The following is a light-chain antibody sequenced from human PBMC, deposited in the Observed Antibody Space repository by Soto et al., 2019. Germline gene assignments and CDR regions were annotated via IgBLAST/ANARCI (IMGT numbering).Light chain of an antibody. CDR2: GTS. J-gene: IGKJ1*01. V-gene: IGKV3-15*01. Sequence: EIVMTQSPVTLSVSPGERATLSCRASQNISRSLAWYQQKPGQGPSLLIYGTSTRAGGVPARFSGGGSGTEFTLTITSLQSEDFAVYYCQQYLSSPWTFGQGTKV. CDR1: QNISRS. CDR3: QQYLSSPWT.